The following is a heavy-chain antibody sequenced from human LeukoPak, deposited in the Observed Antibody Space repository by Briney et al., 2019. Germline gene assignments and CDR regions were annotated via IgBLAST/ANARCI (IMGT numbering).Heavy chain of an antibody. Sequence: GGSLRLSCTVSGFTVSSNSMSWVRQAPGKGLEWVSFIYSDNTHYSDSVKGRFTVSRDNSKNTLYLQMNSLRAEDTAVYYCARRAGAYSHPYDCWGQGTLVTVSS. J-gene: IGHJ4*02. CDR2: IYSDNT. D-gene: IGHD4/OR15-4a*01. V-gene: IGHV3-53*01. CDR3: ARRAGAYSHPYDC. CDR1: GFTVSSNS.